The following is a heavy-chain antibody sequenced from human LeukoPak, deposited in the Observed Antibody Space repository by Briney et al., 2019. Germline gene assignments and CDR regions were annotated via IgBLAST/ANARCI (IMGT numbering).Heavy chain of an antibody. J-gene: IGHJ6*02. Sequence: GGSLRLSCVACGFSLSDYYMSWIRQAPGGGLEWISYISGSGSDLYYADSVKGRFTISRDNANNSLYLQMNSLRAEETAVYYCARSIGYYYTMDVWGQGTTVTVSS. CDR1: GFSLSDYY. V-gene: IGHV3-11*01. CDR3: ARSIGYYYTMDV. D-gene: IGHD3-22*01. CDR2: ISGSGSDL.